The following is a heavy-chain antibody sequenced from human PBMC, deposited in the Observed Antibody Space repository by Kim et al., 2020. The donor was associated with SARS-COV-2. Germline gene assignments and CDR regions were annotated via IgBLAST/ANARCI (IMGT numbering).Heavy chain of an antibody. CDR2: INIDGDT. CDR3: VRDMGTGTPFDY. J-gene: IGHJ4*02. CDR1: GFTFSSYW. V-gene: IGHV3-74*03. Sequence: GGSLRLSCVASGFTFSSYWMHWVRQVPGKALEGVSRINIDGDTAYADFVKGRFTISRDNAKNTLYLQMSSLGAEDTAVYYCVRDMGTGTPFDYWGQGTLVTVSS. D-gene: IGHD1-1*01.